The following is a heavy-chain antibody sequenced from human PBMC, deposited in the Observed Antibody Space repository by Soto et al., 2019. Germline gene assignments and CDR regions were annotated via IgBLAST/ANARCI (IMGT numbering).Heavy chain of an antibody. J-gene: IGHJ5*02. CDR2: IYPGDSDT. V-gene: IGHV5-51*01. D-gene: IGHD3-10*01. CDR3: ASHYYGSGSYYALGWFDP. Sequence: GESLKISCKGSGYSFTSYWIGWVRQMPGKGLEWMGIIYPGDSDTRYSPSFQGQVTISADKSISTAYLQWSSLKASDTAMYYCASHYYGSGSYYALGWFDPWGQGTLVTVSS. CDR1: GYSFTSYW.